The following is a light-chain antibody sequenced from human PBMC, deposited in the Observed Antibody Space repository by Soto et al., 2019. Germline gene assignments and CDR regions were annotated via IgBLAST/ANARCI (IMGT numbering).Light chain of an antibody. J-gene: IGLJ2*01. V-gene: IGLV1-47*01. CDR3: ATWDDSLSGVL. CDR2: RND. Sequence: QSVLTQPPSASGTPGQRVTISCSGSRSNIGSNYVYWYQQFPGTAPKLLIYRNDQRPSGVPDRFSGSKSGTSASLAISGLRSEDEADYYCATWDDSLSGVLFGGGTKLTVL. CDR1: RSNIGSNY.